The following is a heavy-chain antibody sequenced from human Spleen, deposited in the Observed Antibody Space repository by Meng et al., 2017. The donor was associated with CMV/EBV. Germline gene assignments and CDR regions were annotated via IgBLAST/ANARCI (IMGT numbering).Heavy chain of an antibody. CDR1: GFTFSSYA. CDR2: ISYDGRNK. V-gene: IGHV3-30*04. CDR3: ARVDPYYFDY. Sequence: QVQLVESGGGVVQPGRSLRLSCAASGFTFSSYAMHWVRQAPGKGLEWVAVISYDGRNKYYADSVKGRFTISRDNSKNTLYLQMNSLRAEDTAVYYCARVDPYYFDYWGQGTLVTVSS. J-gene: IGHJ4*02.